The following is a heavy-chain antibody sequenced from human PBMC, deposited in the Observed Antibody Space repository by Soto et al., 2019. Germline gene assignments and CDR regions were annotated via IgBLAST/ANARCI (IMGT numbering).Heavy chain of an antibody. CDR2: ISDGGVKE. J-gene: IGHJ4*02. CDR1: GFSFSSYA. CDR3: AKDHRSAPDY. V-gene: IGHV3-30*18. D-gene: IGHD6-19*01. Sequence: PGGSLRLSCEASGFSFSSYAMHWVRQAPGKGLEWVAVISDGGVKESYADSVKDRFTISRDDSKNSLYLQMNSLRAEDTAVYYWAKDHRSAPDYWGQGTLVTVSS.